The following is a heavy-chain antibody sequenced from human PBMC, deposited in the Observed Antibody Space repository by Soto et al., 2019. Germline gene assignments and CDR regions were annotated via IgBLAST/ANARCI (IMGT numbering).Heavy chain of an antibody. CDR1: GYTFTSYG. Sequence: QVQLVQSGAEVKKPGASVKVSCKASGYTFTSYGISWVRQAPGQGLEWMGWISASNGNTNYAQKRQGRVTMTTDTSTRTAYMELRSLRSDDTAVYYCAREAHSDFWSGYSERLFDYWGQGTLVTVSS. D-gene: IGHD3-3*01. CDR3: AREAHSDFWSGYSERLFDY. V-gene: IGHV1-18*01. CDR2: ISASNGNT. J-gene: IGHJ4*02.